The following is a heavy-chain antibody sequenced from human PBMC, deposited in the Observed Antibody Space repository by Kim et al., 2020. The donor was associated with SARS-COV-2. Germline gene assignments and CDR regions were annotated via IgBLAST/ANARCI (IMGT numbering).Heavy chain of an antibody. D-gene: IGHD2-21*01. V-gene: IGHV4-4*02. CDR2: IYPSGNT. J-gene: IGHJ1*01. Sequence: SETLSLTCAVSGGSISSASWWTWVRQPPGKGLEWIGEIYPSGNTNYNPSLESRASISLDKSKNQFSLKLTSVTAADTAIYYCSRDPSPVVAAPETVPLFDFWGQGALVTVSS. CDR1: GGSISSASW. CDR3: SRDPSPVVAAPETVPLFDF.